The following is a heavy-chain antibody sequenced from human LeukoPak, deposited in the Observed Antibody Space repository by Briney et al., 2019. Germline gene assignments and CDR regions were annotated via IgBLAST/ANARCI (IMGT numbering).Heavy chain of an antibody. J-gene: IGHJ6*02. Sequence: SETLSLTCTVSGDSISYYYWSWIRQSPGKGLEWIGYIYYSGTTNYNPSLKSRVTISVDTSKNQFSLQLRSVTAADTAVYYCAREDPQTTVPEGMDVWGQGTTVTVSS. CDR2: IYYSGTT. V-gene: IGHV4-59*01. CDR3: AREDPQTTVPEGMDV. D-gene: IGHD4-17*01. CDR1: GDSISYYY.